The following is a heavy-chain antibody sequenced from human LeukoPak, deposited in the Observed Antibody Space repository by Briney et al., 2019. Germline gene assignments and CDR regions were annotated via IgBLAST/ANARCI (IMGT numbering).Heavy chain of an antibody. J-gene: IGHJ6*03. D-gene: IGHD2-15*01. CDR3: GRDALVGYLSFYYMDV. V-gene: IGHV4-59*11. Sequence: NPSETLSLTCTVSGGPIISHYWTWIRQSPVKGLEWIGDISNSGSTSYNPSLKSRVTISIDTSKNQFSQKLSSVTAADTAVYYCGRDALVGYLSFYYMDVWGKGTTVTVSS. CDR1: GGPIISHY. CDR2: ISNSGST.